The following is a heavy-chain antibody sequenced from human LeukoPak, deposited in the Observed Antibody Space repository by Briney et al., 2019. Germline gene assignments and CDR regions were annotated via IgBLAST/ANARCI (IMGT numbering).Heavy chain of an antibody. V-gene: IGHV1-2*02. Sequence: ASVKVSCKASGYTFTGYYMHWVRQAPAQGLEWMGWINPSSGGTNYAQKFQGRVTMTRDTSISTAYMDLYRLTSDDTAVYYCARSVLTAYLINDYWGQGALVTVSS. CDR1: GYTFTGYY. CDR3: ARSVLTAYLINDY. J-gene: IGHJ4*02. D-gene: IGHD3-9*01. CDR2: INPSSGGT.